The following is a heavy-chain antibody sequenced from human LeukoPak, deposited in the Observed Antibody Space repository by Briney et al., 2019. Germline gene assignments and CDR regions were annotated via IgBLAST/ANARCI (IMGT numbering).Heavy chain of an antibody. Sequence: ASVKVSCKSSGYTFTSYAMHWVRQAPGQRLEWMGWINAGNDNTKYSQKFQGRVTITRDTSASTAYMELSSLRSEDTAIYYCARVFDTSWYWYGVGVWGQGTTVIVSS. J-gene: IGHJ6*02. D-gene: IGHD6-13*01. CDR1: GYTFTSYA. CDR3: ARVFDTSWYWYGVGV. CDR2: INAGNDNT. V-gene: IGHV1-3*01.